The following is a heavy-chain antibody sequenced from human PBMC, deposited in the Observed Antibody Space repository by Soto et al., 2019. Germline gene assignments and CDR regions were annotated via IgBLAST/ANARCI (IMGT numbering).Heavy chain of an antibody. CDR2: ISGGGAGT. Sequence: EVQLLESGGDLVQPGGSLRLSCAASGFTFSSYAMSWVRQAPGKGLEWVSAISGGGAGTYYADSVKGRFSISRDNSENTLYLQMNSLRAEDTAVYYCEKANTPTYYYDSSGFYGFDCWGQGTLVTVSS. CDR1: GFTFSSYA. V-gene: IGHV3-23*01. CDR3: EKANTPTYYYDSSGFYGFDC. J-gene: IGHJ4*02. D-gene: IGHD3-22*01.